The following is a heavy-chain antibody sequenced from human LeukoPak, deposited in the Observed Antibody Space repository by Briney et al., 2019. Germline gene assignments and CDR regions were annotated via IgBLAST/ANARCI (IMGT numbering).Heavy chain of an antibody. CDR3: ARDTSGNNFEY. J-gene: IGHJ4*02. CDR1: GYTFTGYY. V-gene: IGHV1-2*02. CDR2: IYPNSGGT. Sequence: ASVKVSCKASGYTFTGYYMHWVRQAPGQGLEWMGWIYPNSGGTTYAQKFQGRVTMTRDTSISTVYMELSRLKSDDTAVYCCARDTSGNNFEYWGQGTLVSVSS. D-gene: IGHD1/OR15-1a*01.